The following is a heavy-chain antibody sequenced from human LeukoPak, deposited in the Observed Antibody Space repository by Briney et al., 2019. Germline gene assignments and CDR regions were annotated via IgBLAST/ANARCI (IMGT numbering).Heavy chain of an antibody. CDR1: GGSISSYY. CDR3: ARVRIQLWLKEKRYYFDY. V-gene: IGHV4-59*12. Sequence: PSETLSLTCTVSGGSISSYYWSWIRQPPGKGLEWIGYIYYSGSTNYNPSLKSRVTISVDTSKNQFSLKLSSVTAADTAVYYRARVRIQLWLKEKRYYFDYWGQGTLVTVSS. J-gene: IGHJ4*02. D-gene: IGHD5-18*01. CDR2: IYYSGST.